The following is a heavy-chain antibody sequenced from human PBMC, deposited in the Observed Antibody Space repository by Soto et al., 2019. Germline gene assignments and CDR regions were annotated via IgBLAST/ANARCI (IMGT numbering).Heavy chain of an antibody. Sequence: QVQLVQSGAEVKKPGASVKVSCKASGYTFSSYGISWVRQAPGQGLEWMGWISAYNGNIKYTQKLQSRVTMNTDTSPSTAYMELRSLRSEDTAVYYCARDSPPVDYWGQGTLVTVSS. CDR3: ARDSPPVDY. V-gene: IGHV1-18*01. J-gene: IGHJ4*02. CDR2: ISAYNGNI. CDR1: GYTFSSYG.